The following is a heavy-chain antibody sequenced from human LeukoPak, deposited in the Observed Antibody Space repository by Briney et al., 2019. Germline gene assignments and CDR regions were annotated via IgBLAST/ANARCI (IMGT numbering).Heavy chain of an antibody. CDR1: GFTFISSW. D-gene: IGHD2-2*03. J-gene: IGHJ4*02. Sequence: NPGGSLRLSCAASGFTFISSWMTRVRQAPGKGLEWVGRIRSTPDGGATDYAAPVKGRFTISRDDSKNTLYLQMSSLRTEDTAVYYCATDLHFGYCTATSCANYWGQGTLVTVSS. CDR2: IRSTPDGGAT. CDR3: ATDLHFGYCTATSCANY. V-gene: IGHV3-15*01.